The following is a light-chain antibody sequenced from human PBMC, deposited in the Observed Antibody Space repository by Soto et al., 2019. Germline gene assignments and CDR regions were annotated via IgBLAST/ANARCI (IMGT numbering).Light chain of an antibody. Sequence: EIVMTQSPATLSVSPGERATLSCRASQSVSSNLAWYQQKPGQAPRLLIYVASTRATGIPARFSGSGSGTEFTLTISGRQSEDFAVHYSQQYSTCPLTFGGGTRVDIK. J-gene: IGKJ4*01. CDR3: QQYSTCPLT. CDR1: QSVSSN. V-gene: IGKV3D-15*01. CDR2: VAS.